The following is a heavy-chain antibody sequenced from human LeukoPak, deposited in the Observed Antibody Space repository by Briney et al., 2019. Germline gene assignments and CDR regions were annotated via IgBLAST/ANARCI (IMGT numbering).Heavy chain of an antibody. Sequence: SETLSLTCAVSGYSISSGYYWGWIRQPPGKGLEWIGNFYHSGSTYYNPSLKSRVTISVDTSKNQFSLKLSSVTAADTAVYYCARGPVGSGWVTNWFDPWGQGTLVTVSS. CDR1: GYSISSGYY. V-gene: IGHV4-38-2*01. J-gene: IGHJ5*02. D-gene: IGHD6-19*01. CDR3: ARGPVGSGWVTNWFDP. CDR2: FYHSGST.